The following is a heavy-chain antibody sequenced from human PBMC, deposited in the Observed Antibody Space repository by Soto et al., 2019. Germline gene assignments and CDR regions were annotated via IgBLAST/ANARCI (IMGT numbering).Heavy chain of an antibody. D-gene: IGHD3-22*01. V-gene: IGHV1-2*04. CDR2: INPKSGGT. Sequence: ASVKVSSKAFAYTFTGDYMHWGRQAPRQGLEWMGWINPKSGGTNYAQKFQGWVTMTRDTSISTAYMELSRLRSDDAAVYYCAREWYYYDSSGYDTYYYGMDVWGQGTTVTVSS. CDR1: AYTFTGDY. J-gene: IGHJ6*02. CDR3: AREWYYYDSSGYDTYYYGMDV.